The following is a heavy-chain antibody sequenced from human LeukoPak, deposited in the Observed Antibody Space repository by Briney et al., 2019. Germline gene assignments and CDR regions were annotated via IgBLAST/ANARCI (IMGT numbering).Heavy chain of an antibody. CDR3: AKYRLVGARGYFDY. CDR1: GFTFSGCA. CDR2: ISDSGADT. D-gene: IGHD1-26*01. V-gene: IGHV3-23*01. J-gene: IGHJ4*02. Sequence: GGSLRLSCGASGFTFSGCAMSWVRQAPGKGLEWVSTISDSGADTYYADSVRGRFTISRDNSKNTLYLGMDSLGAEDTAIYYCAKYRLVGARGYFDYWGQGILVTVSS.